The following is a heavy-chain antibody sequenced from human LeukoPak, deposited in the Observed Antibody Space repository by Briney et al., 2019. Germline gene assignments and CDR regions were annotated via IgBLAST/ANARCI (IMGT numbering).Heavy chain of an antibody. D-gene: IGHD3-22*01. J-gene: IGHJ4*02. CDR3: ARDDSSGYYYFDN. V-gene: IGHV3-7*01. CDR1: GFTFSNYW. Sequence: GGSLRLSCVASGFTFSNYWMSWVRQAPGKGLERVANINQDGSERYSVDSVKGRFTFSRDNAKNSLFLQMNSLRADDTAVYYCARDDSSGYYYFDNWGQGTLVTVSS. CDR2: INQDGSER.